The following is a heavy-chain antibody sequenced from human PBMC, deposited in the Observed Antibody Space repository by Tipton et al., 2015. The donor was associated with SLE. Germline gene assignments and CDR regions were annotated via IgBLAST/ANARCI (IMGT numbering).Heavy chain of an antibody. Sequence: TLSLTCTVSGGSISSYYWSWIRQPPGKGLEWIGYIYYSGSTNYNPSLKSRVTISVDTSKNQFSLKLSSVTAADTAVYYCARVLGGPDWYCDLWGRGTLVAVSS. V-gene: IGHV4-59*01. D-gene: IGHD3-10*01. J-gene: IGHJ2*01. CDR1: GGSISSYY. CDR2: IYYSGST. CDR3: ARVLGGPDWYCDL.